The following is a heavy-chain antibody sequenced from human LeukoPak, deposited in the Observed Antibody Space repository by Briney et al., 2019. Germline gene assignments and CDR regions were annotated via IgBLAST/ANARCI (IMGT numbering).Heavy chain of an antibody. D-gene: IGHD3-9*01. CDR2: LVYDERSD. CDR1: GFPFSSYG. Sequence: GGSLRLSCAASGFPFSSYGMHWVRQAPGKGLEWVARLVYDERSDYANSVKGRFSISRDNSKNTLFLQMNSLRAEDTAVYYCARDWGDILTGYYHPFDYWGQGTLVTVSS. V-gene: IGHV3-33*05. CDR3: ARDWGDILTGYYHPFDY. J-gene: IGHJ4*02.